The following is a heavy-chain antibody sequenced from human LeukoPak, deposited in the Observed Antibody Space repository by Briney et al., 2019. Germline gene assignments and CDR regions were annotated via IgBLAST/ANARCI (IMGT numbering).Heavy chain of an antibody. Sequence: SETLSLTCTVSGGSIRSSYYYWGWIRQPPGKGLEWIGNIYYSGSTYYNPSLKSRVTISEDTSKNQFSLKLSSVTAADTAVYYCARRSSSWYSKIDSWGQGTLVTVSS. D-gene: IGHD6-13*01. V-gene: IGHV4-39*01. CDR1: GGSIRSSYYY. CDR2: IYYSGST. J-gene: IGHJ4*02. CDR3: ARRSSSWYSKIDS.